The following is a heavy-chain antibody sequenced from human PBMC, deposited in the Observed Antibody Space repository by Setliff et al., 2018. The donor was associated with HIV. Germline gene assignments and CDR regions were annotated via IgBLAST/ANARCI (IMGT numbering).Heavy chain of an antibody. J-gene: IGHJ4*02. V-gene: IGHV2-70*04. CDR3: ALSTSIYYYFDN. D-gene: IGHD2-21*01. CDR2: IDWDDDK. Sequence: TLSLTCTVSGGSIRTYYWSWIRQPPGKALEWLARIDWDDDKIYNTSLKTRLTISKDTSKNQVVLTVTDVDPVDTATYYCALSTSIYYYFDNWGQGTLVTVSS. CDR1: GGSIRTYY.